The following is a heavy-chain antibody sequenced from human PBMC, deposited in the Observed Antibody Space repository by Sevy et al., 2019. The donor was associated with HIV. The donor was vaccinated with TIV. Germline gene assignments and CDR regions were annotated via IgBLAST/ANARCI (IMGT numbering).Heavy chain of an antibody. V-gene: IGHV3-7*01. J-gene: IGHJ6*02. Sequence: GGSLRLSCAASGFTFSSYWMSWVRQAPGKGLEWVANIKQDGSERYYVDSVKGRFTISRDNAKNSLYLQMNSLRAEDTAVYYCAREGGSTGGYYYAMDVWGQGTTVTVSS. D-gene: IGHD3-16*01. CDR3: AREGGSTGGYYYAMDV. CDR2: IKQDGSER. CDR1: GFTFSSYW.